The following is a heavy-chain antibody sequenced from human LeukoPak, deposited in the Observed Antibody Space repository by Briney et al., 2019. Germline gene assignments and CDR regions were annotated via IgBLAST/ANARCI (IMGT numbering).Heavy chain of an antibody. J-gene: IGHJ6*03. D-gene: IGHD5-18*01. Sequence: GRSLRLSCAASGFTFSSYAMHWVRQAPGKGLEWVAVISYDGSNKYYADSVKGRFTISRDNSKNTLYLQMNSLRAEDTAVYYCARDSRLESVDTAMVRYYYYYMDVWGKGTTVTVSS. CDR3: ARDSRLESVDTAMVRYYYYYMDV. V-gene: IGHV3-30*04. CDR2: ISYDGSNK. CDR1: GFTFSSYA.